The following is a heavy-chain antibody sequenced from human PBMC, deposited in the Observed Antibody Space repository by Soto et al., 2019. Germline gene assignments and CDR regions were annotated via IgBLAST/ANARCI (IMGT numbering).Heavy chain of an antibody. CDR1: GFSLSTSGVG. Sequence: QITLKESGPPLVKPTQTLTLTCTFSGFSLSTSGVGVGWIRQPPGKALEWLALIYWDDDKRYSPSLKSRLTITKDTSKNQVVLTMTNMDPVDTATYYCAHSSDSRRTQNWFDPWGQGTLVTVSS. CDR2: IYWDDDK. CDR3: AHSSDSRRTQNWFDP. J-gene: IGHJ5*02. V-gene: IGHV2-5*02. D-gene: IGHD3-22*01.